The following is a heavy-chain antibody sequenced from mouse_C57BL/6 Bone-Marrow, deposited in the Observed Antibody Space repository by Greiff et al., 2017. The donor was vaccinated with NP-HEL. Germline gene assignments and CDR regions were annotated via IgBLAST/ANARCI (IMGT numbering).Heavy chain of an antibody. CDR2: IYPDSGGT. V-gene: IGHV1-72*01. CDR3: AKLGYFDV. Sequence: QVQLQQPGAELVKPGASVKLSCKASGYTFTSYWMHWVKQRPGRGLEWIGRIYPDSGGTNYNEKFKSKATLTVDKPSSTAYMQLSSLTSEDSAVYYCAKLGYFDVWGTGTTVTVSA. CDR1: GYTFTSYW. D-gene: IGHD4-1*01. J-gene: IGHJ1*03.